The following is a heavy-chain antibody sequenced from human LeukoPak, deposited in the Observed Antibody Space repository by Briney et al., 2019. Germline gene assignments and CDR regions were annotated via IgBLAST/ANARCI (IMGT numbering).Heavy chain of an antibody. CDR1: GGSFSGYY. Sequence: SETLSLTCAVYGGSFSGYYWSWIRQPPGKGLEWIGEINHSGSTNYNPSLKSRVTISVDTSKNQFFLKLSSVTAADTAVYYCARDPPESDGDYSYYYYYMDVWGKGTTVTVSS. J-gene: IGHJ6*03. V-gene: IGHV4-34*01. CDR3: ARDPPESDGDYSYYYYYMDV. CDR2: INHSGST. D-gene: IGHD4-17*01.